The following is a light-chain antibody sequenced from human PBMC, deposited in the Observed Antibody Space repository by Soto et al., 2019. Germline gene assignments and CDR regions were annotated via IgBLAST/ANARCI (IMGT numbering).Light chain of an antibody. Sequence: EIVLTQSPGTLSLSPGERATLSCRASHSFSSSYLAWYQQKPGQAPRLLIYGASSRATGIPERFSGSGSGTDFTLTISGLDPEDFGMYYCQHHAGSPAFGQGTKVEL. J-gene: IGKJ1*01. CDR2: GAS. V-gene: IGKV3-20*01. CDR3: QHHAGSPA. CDR1: HSFSSSY.